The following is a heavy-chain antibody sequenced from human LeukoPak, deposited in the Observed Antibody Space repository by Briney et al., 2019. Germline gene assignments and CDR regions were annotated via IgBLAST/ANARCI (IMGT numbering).Heavy chain of an antibody. Sequence: SETLSLTCTVSGGSISSYYCSWIRQPPGTGLEWIGYIYYSVSTNYNPSLKSRVTISVDTSKNQFSLKLSSVTAADTAVYYCARDGWELLHGFDYWGQGTLVTVSS. J-gene: IGHJ4*02. CDR2: IYYSVST. CDR3: ARDGWELLHGFDY. D-gene: IGHD1-26*01. V-gene: IGHV4-59*01. CDR1: GGSISSYY.